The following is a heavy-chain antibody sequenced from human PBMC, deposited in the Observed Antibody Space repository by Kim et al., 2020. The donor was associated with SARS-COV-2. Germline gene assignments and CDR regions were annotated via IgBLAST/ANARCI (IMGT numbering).Heavy chain of an antibody. CDR1: GFTFSSYA. CDR3: AKDRDLALVGGMDV. CDR2: IYSGGSST. Sequence: GGSLRLSCAASGFTFSSYAMSWVRQAPGKGLEWVSVIYSGGSSTYYADSVKGRFTISRDNSKNTLYLQMNSLRAEDTAVYYCAKDRDLALVGGMDVWGQGTTVTVSS. J-gene: IGHJ6*02. V-gene: IGHV3-23*03. D-gene: IGHD2-15*01.